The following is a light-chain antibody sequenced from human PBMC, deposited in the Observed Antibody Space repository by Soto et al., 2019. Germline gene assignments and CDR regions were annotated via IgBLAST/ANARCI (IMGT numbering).Light chain of an antibody. Sequence: DIQMTQSPSSLSASVGDRVTITCQARQDISNYLNWYQQKPGKAPKLLIYDASNLETRVPSRFSGSGSGTDFTFTISSLQPKDIATYYFQQYDHPPPFTFGPGTKVDIK. J-gene: IGKJ3*01. V-gene: IGKV1-33*01. CDR3: QQYDHPPPFT. CDR1: QDISNY. CDR2: DAS.